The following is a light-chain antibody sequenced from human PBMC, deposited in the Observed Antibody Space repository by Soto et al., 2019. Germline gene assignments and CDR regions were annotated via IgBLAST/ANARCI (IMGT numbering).Light chain of an antibody. CDR3: QQYYSTPYT. J-gene: IGKJ2*01. CDR2: WAS. Sequence: DIVMTQSPDALSVSLGGNAAINCQSSQSVLYSSNNENYLAWYQQKPGQSPKLLIYWASTRDSGVPDRFSGSGSGTDFTLTISSLQAEDVAVYYCQQYYSTPYTFGQGTKVDSK. V-gene: IGKV4-1*01. CDR1: QSVLYSSNNENY.